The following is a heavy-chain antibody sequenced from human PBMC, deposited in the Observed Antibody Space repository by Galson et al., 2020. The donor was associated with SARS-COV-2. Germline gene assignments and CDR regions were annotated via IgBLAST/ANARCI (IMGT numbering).Heavy chain of an antibody. CDR1: GGSISDYF. Sequence: SETLSLTCAVSGGSISDYFWSWIRQPPGKALEWIGYVYDSGSTVYNTSLKSRVTISVDTSKNQVSLKLNSVTAADTAVYYCARRDPGYNDWSGFYTLDSWGQGTLVTVSS. V-gene: IGHV4-59*08. J-gene: IGHJ4*02. D-gene: IGHD3-3*01. CDR2: VYDSGST. CDR3: ARRDPGYNDWSGFYTLDS.